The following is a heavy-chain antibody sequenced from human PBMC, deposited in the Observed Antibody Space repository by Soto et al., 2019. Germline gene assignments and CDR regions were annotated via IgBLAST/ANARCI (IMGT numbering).Heavy chain of an antibody. CDR1: RFTFSSYA. CDR2: ISGSGGST. CDR3: AKAPISLFFTY. D-gene: IGHD3-3*01. Sequence: HPGGSLRLSCAASRFTFSSYAMSWVRQAPGKGLEWVSAISGSGGSTYYADSVKGRFTISRDNSKNTLYLQMNSLRAEDTAVYYCAKAPISLFFTYWGQGTLVTVSS. V-gene: IGHV3-23*01. J-gene: IGHJ4*02.